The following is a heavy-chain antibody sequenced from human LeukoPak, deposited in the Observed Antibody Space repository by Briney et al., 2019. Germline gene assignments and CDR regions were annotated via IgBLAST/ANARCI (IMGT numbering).Heavy chain of an antibody. CDR2: IYHSGST. Sequence: PSETLSLTCTVSGGSISGYYWSWIRQPPGKGLEWIGSIYHSGSTYYNPSLKSRVTISVDTSKNQFSLKLSSVTAADTAVYYCARNAATISFGYYYYYMDVWGKGTTVTVSS. CDR3: ARNAATISFGYYYYYMDV. CDR1: GGSISGYY. D-gene: IGHD5-12*01. J-gene: IGHJ6*03. V-gene: IGHV4-38-2*02.